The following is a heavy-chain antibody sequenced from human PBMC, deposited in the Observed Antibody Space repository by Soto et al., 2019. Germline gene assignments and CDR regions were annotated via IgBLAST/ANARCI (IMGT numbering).Heavy chain of an antibody. CDR1: GFTFSSYS. V-gene: IGHV3-21*01. J-gene: IGHJ4*02. Sequence: GGSLRLSCAASGFTFSSYSMNWVRQAPGKGLEWVSSISSSSSYIYYADSVKGRFTISRGNAKNSLYLQMNSLRAEDTAVYYCARDLRKYYDILTGYYPNPTDYWGQGTLVTVSS. D-gene: IGHD3-9*01. CDR3: ARDLRKYYDILTGYYPNPTDY. CDR2: ISSSSSYI.